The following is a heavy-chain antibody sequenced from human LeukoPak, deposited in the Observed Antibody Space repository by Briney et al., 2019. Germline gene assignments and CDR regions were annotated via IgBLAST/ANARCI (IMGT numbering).Heavy chain of an antibody. CDR3: ALTTYYDSSGYYPYYSDY. V-gene: IGHV1-69*02. D-gene: IGHD3-22*01. J-gene: IGHJ4*02. Sequence: SVKVSCKASGGTFSSYTMSWVRQAPGQGLEWMGRIISILGIANYAHKFQGRVTITADKSTSTAYMELSSLRSEDTAVYYCALTTYYDSSGYYPYYSDYWGQGTLVTVSS. CDR1: GGTFSSYT. CDR2: IISILGIA.